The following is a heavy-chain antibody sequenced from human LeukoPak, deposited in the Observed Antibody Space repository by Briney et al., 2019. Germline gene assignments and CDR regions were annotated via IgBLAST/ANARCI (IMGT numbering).Heavy chain of an antibody. V-gene: IGHV3-48*03. CDR1: GLTFRNLK. Sequence: PGGSLRLSCAVSGLTFRNLKMNWVRQAPGKGLEWVSYISAGGRTTFYADSVTGRFTISRDNARNSLYLQMNSLRAEDTAVYYCANGIGLSTDFDYWGQGTLVTVSS. CDR3: ANGIGLSTDFDY. CDR2: ISAGGRTT. D-gene: IGHD1-26*01. J-gene: IGHJ4*02.